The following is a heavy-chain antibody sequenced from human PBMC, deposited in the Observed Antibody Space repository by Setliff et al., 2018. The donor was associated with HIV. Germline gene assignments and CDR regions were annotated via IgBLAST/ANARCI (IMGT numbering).Heavy chain of an antibody. V-gene: IGHV1-24*01. CDR3: ARMQAYYNFWRSTYYFDY. D-gene: IGHD3-3*01. J-gene: IGHJ4*02. Sequence: VASVKVSCKVSGYSLTELSMHWVRQAPGKGLEWMGGFDPDDGETVYAQQFQGRVTMTEDTSTDTAYMELTSLRSEDTAVYFCARMQAYYNFWRSTYYFDYWGQGTPVTVSS. CDR2: FDPDDGET. CDR1: GYSLTELS.